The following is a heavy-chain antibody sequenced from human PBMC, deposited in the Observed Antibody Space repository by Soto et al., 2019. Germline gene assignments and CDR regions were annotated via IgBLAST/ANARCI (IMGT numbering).Heavy chain of an antibody. D-gene: IGHD5-12*01. J-gene: IGHJ4*02. V-gene: IGHV4-39*01. CDR2: IYSSGST. Sequence: PSETLSLTCTVSGDSISSSTYSWGWIRQPPGKGLEWIATIYSSGSTFYNPSLNSRVTISVDTSKNQFSLKLSSVTAADTDVYYCASQISGYVKYWGQGTLVTVYS. CDR3: ASQISGYVKY. CDR1: GDSISSSTYS.